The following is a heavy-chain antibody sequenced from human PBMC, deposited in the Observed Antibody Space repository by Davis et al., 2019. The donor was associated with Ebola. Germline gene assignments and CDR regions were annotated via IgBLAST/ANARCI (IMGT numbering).Heavy chain of an antibody. D-gene: IGHD2/OR15-2a*01. Sequence: PGGSLRLSCAASGFSFSSYGMHWVRQAPGRGLEWVAVISYAGSNDYYADSVKGRVTIFRDNSKNTVYLQMDSLRAEDTAVYYCARDADTTTFYWYFDLWGRGTLVTVSS. CDR1: GFSFSSYG. V-gene: IGHV3-30*03. CDR3: ARDADTTTFYWYFDL. J-gene: IGHJ2*01. CDR2: ISYAGSND.